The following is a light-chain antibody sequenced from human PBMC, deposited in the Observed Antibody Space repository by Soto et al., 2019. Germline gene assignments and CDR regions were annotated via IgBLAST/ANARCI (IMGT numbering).Light chain of an antibody. V-gene: IGKV3-20*01. J-gene: IGKJ1*01. CDR1: QYVSNK. CDR3: QQYDSAPLT. Sequence: EIEIAPAPAPPSLSPRETATLSWRATQYVSNKVAWYQQKPGQAPRLLIYGASSTATGIPDRFSGSGSGTDFTLTISRMEPEDFAVYYCQQYDSAPLTFGQGTKVDIK. CDR2: GAS.